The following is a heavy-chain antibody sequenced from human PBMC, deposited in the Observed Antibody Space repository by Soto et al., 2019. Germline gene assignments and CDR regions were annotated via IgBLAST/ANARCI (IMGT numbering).Heavy chain of an antibody. D-gene: IGHD1-26*01. J-gene: IGHJ4*02. CDR1: GFTFSCYS. CDR2: ITTTSGTK. CDR3: VRDALLLPTPFDS. Sequence: GGSLRLSCAASGFTFSCYSMNWVRQAPGKGLEWVSYITTTSGTKYYADSVKGRFTISRDNAKNSLYLQMNSLKDEDTAVYFCVRDALLLPTPFDSWGQGPQVTLSS. V-gene: IGHV3-48*02.